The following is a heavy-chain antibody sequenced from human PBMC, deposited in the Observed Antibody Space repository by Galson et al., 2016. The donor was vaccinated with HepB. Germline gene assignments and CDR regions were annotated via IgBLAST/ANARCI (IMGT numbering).Heavy chain of an antibody. J-gene: IGHJ4*02. CDR2: ISYDGSNK. D-gene: IGHD1-26*01. Sequence: SLRLSCAASGFTFSSYAMHWVRQAPGKGLEWVAVISYDGSNKNYADSVKGRFTITRDNSKNTVYLQMNSLRAEDTAVYYCASGSQVGAKRPFDYWGQGTLVTVSS. CDR3: ASGSQVGAKRPFDY. CDR1: GFTFSSYA. V-gene: IGHV3-30-3*01.